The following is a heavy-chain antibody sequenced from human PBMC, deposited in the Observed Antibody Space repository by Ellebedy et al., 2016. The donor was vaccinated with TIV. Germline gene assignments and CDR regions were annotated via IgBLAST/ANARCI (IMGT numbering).Heavy chain of an antibody. J-gene: IGHJ6*02. Sequence: ASVKVSCXASGYTFTSYGITWVRQAPGQGLEWMGWISGYNGDTNYAQKLQGRVTMTTDTSTSTAYMELRSPRFDDTAVYHCARDRVIEASVRPLDVWGQGTTVTV. V-gene: IGHV1-18*01. CDR2: ISGYNGDT. CDR1: GYTFTSYG. D-gene: IGHD2-21*01. CDR3: ARDRVIEASVRPLDV.